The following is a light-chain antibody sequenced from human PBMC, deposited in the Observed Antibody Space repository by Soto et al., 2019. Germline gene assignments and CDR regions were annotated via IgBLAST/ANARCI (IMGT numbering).Light chain of an antibody. CDR3: AAWDDSLNGYV. CDR1: SSNIGSNT. V-gene: IGLV1-44*01. CDR2: SNN. J-gene: IGLJ1*01. Sequence: QSVLTQPPSASGTPGQRVTISCSGSSSNIGSNTVNWYQQLPGTAPKHLIYSNNQRPSGVPDRFSGSKSGTSASLAISGLQFEDEADYYCAAWDDSLNGYVFGTGTK.